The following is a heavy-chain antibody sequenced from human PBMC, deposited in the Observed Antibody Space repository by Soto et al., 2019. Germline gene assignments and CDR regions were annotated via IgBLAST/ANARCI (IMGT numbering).Heavy chain of an antibody. J-gene: IGHJ3*02. D-gene: IGHD4-17*01. CDR3: ARGGTVGTPGGVSAFDI. CDR1: GGTFSSYA. CDR2: IIPIFGTA. Sequence: QVQLVQSGAEVKKPGSSVKVSCKASGGTFSSYAISWVRQAPGQGLEWVGGIIPIFGTANYAQKFQGRVTITADKSTSTAYMELSSLRSEDTGVYYCARGGTVGTPGGVSAFDIRGQGTMVTVSS. V-gene: IGHV1-69*06.